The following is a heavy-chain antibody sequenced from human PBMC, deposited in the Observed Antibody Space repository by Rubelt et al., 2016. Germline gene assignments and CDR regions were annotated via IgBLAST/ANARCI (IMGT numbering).Heavy chain of an antibody. CDR3: ARTRRSSWYGTIDY. V-gene: IGHV4-59*01. Sequence: GSTNYNPSLKSRVTISLDTSKNQFSLKLSSVTAADTAVYYCARTRRSSWYGTIDYWGQGTLVTVSS. CDR2: GST. J-gene: IGHJ4*02. D-gene: IGHD6-13*01.